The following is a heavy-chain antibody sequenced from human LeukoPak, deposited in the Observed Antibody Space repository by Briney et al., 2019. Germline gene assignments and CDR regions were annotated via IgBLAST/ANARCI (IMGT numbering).Heavy chain of an antibody. CDR3: AKDISYSSSSVDY. D-gene: IGHD6-6*01. J-gene: IGHJ4*02. CDR2: IRYDGSNK. Sequence: GGSLRLSCAASGFTFSSYGMHWVRQAPGKGLEWVAFIRYDGSNKYYADSVKGRFTISRDNSMNTLYLQMNSLRAEDTAVYYCAKDISYSSSSVDYWGQGTLVTVSS. CDR1: GFTFSSYG. V-gene: IGHV3-30*02.